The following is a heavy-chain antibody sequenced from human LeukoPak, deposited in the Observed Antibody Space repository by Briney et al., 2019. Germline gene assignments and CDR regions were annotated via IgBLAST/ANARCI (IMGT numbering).Heavy chain of an antibody. D-gene: IGHD6-13*01. J-gene: IGHJ5*02. CDR3: ARPYSSSWYKSDWFDP. CDR2: IYYGRSA. Sequence: SETLSLTCTVSGGSISSQTYYWTWIRQPPGKGLEWIGSIYYGRSAYYNPSLKSRVTISVDTSKNQFSLKLSSVTAADTAVYYCARPYSSSWYKSDWFDPWGQGTLVTVSS. V-gene: IGHV4-39*01. CDR1: GGSISSQTYY.